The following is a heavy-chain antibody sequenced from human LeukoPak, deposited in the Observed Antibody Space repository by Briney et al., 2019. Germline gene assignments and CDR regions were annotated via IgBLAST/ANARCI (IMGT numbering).Heavy chain of an antibody. CDR3: ARHFYGRLRDYFDY. J-gene: IGHJ4*02. CDR1: GFTVSSNY. D-gene: IGHD4-17*01. V-gene: IGHV3-66*04. CDR2: IYSGGST. Sequence: GGSLRLSCAASGFTVSSNYMSWVRQAPGKGLEWVSVIYSGGSTYYADSVKGRITISRDNSKNTLYLQMNSLRAEDTAVYYCARHFYGRLRDYFDYWGQGTLVTVSS.